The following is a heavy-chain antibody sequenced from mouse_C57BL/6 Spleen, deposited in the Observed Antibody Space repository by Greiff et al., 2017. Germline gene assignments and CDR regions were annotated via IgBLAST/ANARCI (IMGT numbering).Heavy chain of an antibody. J-gene: IGHJ2*01. D-gene: IGHD1-1*01. CDR3: ARWGTTVVSFDY. CDR1: GYTFTDYY. Sequence: EVQLQQSGPELVKPGASVKISCKASGYTFTDYYMNWVKQSHGKSLEWIGDINPNNGGTSYNQKFKGKATLTVDKSSSTAYMELRSLTSEDSAVXYCARWGTTVVSFDYWGQGTTLTVSS. CDR2: INPNNGGT. V-gene: IGHV1-26*01.